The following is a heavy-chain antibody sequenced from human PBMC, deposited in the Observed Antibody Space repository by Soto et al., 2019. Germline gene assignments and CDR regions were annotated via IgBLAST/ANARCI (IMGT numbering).Heavy chain of an antibody. J-gene: IGHJ4*02. V-gene: IGHV3-23*01. Sequence: PGGSLRLSCAASGFTFSSYAMSWVRQAPGKGLEWVSAINGSGGSTYYADSVKGRFTISRDNSKNTLYLQMNSLRAEDTAVYYCAKDSSPVLMVYATPFDYWGQGTLVTVSS. CDR1: GFTFSSYA. D-gene: IGHD2-8*01. CDR2: INGSGGST. CDR3: AKDSSPVLMVYATPFDY.